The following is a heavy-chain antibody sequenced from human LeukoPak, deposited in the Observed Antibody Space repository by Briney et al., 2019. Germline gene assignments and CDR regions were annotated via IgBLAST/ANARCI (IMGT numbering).Heavy chain of an antibody. J-gene: IGHJ4*02. CDR1: GYTFTNYD. CDR2: INPKTGNT. V-gene: IGHV1-8*01. D-gene: IGHD4-17*01. CDR3: ARSDDGDFDY. Sequence: ASVKVSCKASGYTFTNYDINWVRQATGQGLEWMGWINPKTGNTAYAQKFQGRVTMTRDTSISTVYMELSSLRSDDTAVYYCARSDDGDFDYWGQGTLVAVSS.